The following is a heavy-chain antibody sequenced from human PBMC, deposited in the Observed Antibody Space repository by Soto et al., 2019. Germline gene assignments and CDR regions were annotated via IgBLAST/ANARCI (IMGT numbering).Heavy chain of an antibody. CDR2: ISGSGGST. J-gene: IGHJ4*02. V-gene: IGHV3-23*01. D-gene: IGHD2-8*01. CDR3: AKAWTDCTNGVCRGPFDY. Sequence: GGSLRLSCAASGFTFSSYAMSWVRQAPGKGLEWVSAISGSGGSTYYADSVKGRFTISRDNSKNTLYLQMNSLRAEDTAVYYCAKAWTDCTNGVCRGPFDYWGQGTLVTVSS. CDR1: GFTFSSYA.